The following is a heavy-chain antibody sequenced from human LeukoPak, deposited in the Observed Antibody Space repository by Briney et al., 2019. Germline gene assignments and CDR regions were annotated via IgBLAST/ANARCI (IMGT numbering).Heavy chain of an antibody. CDR2: INPNSSGT. CDR1: GYIFTGYY. Sequence: GASVKVSCKASGYIFTGYYMHWVRQAPGQGLEWMGWINPNSSGTNYAQKFQGRVTMTRDTSISTAYMELSRLRSDDTAVYYCARDRGGYCSGGSCFNAFDIWGQGTMVTVSS. CDR3: ARDRGGYCSGGSCFNAFDI. D-gene: IGHD2-15*01. J-gene: IGHJ3*02. V-gene: IGHV1-2*02.